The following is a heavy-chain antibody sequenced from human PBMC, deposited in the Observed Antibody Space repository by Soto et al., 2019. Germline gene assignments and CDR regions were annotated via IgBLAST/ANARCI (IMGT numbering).Heavy chain of an antibody. CDR2: IYPGDSDT. CDR3: ASYSYSSSSYYYYGMDV. D-gene: IGHD6-6*01. Sequence: GVSLKICCKGSGYSFTSYWIGWVRQMPGKGLEWMGIIYPGDSDTRYSPSFQGQVTISADKSISTAYLQWSSLKASDTAMYYCASYSYSSSSYYYYGMDVWGQGTTVTVSS. V-gene: IGHV5-51*01. J-gene: IGHJ6*02. CDR1: GYSFTSYW.